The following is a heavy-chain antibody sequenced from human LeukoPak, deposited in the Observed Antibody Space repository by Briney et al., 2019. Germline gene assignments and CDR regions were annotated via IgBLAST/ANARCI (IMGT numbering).Heavy chain of an antibody. V-gene: IGHV4-59*01. CDR3: ARGRVVVTPFDY. CDR2: IHYSGNT. J-gene: IGHJ4*02. D-gene: IGHD2-21*02. Sequence: GSLRLSCAASGFTFSSYSMNWVRQAPGKGLEWIGYIHYSGNTNYNPSLKSRVTISVDTSKNQFSLKLSSVAAADTAVYYCARGRVVVTPFDYWGQGTLVTVSS. CDR1: GFTFSSYS.